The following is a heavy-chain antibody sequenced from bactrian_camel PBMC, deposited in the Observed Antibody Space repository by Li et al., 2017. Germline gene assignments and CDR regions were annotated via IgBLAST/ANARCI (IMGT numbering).Heavy chain of an antibody. CDR3: TYDGWVERDGRCDS. CDR1: GYSLHHLC. J-gene: IGHJ4*01. V-gene: IGHV3S53*01. Sequence: HVQLVESGGGSVQSGGTLRLSCAASGYSLHHLCMGWFREAPGNECEMVAFINKDGRTLYADSVKGRFTISQNSAKTTVYLQMNDLKPDDTAVYFCTYDGWVERDGRCDSGDEGTQVTVS. D-gene: IGHD3*01. CDR2: INKDGRT.